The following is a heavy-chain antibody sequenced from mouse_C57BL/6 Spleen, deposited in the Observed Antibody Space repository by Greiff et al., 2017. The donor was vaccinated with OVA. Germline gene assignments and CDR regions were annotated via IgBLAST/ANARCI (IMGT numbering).Heavy chain of an antibody. CDR2: IDPSDSYT. Sequence: VKLQQPGAELVMPGASVKLSCKASGYTFTSYWMHWVKQRPGQGLEWIGEIDPSDSYTNYNQKFKGKSTLTVDKSSSTAYMQLSSLTSEDSAVYYCARAGGRGAMDYWGQGTSVTVSS. V-gene: IGHV1-69*01. CDR1: GYTFTSYW. J-gene: IGHJ4*01. D-gene: IGHD3-3*01. CDR3: ARAGGRGAMDY.